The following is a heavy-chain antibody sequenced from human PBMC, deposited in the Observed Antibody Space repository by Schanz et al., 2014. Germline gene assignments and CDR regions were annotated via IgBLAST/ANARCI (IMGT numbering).Heavy chain of an antibody. V-gene: IGHV1-2*02. CDR2: IDPNSGGT. CDR1: GNTLSAYY. D-gene: IGHD3-3*01. Sequence: QVQLVQSGADVKKPGASVKVSCKASGNTLSAYYIHWIRQAPGQGLEWMGWIDPNSGGTNYAQKFQGRVTMTSDTSITTVYMEVNSLTSDDTAVFYCARTASHDVWRGYIPHCAFDLWGQGTVVIVSS. J-gene: IGHJ3*01. CDR3: ARTASHDVWRGYIPHCAFDL.